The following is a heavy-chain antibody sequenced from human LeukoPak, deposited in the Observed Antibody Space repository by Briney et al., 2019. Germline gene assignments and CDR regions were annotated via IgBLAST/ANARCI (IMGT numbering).Heavy chain of an antibody. V-gene: IGHV4-59*01. D-gene: IGHD3-22*01. CDR3: ARDRGGSYYDSSGSVTNI. J-gene: IGHJ3*02. CDR1: GGSISGYY. CDR2: IYYSGST. Sequence: SETLSLTCTVSGGSISGYYWNWIRQPPGKGLEWIGYIYYSGSTNYNPSLKSRVTISADTSKNQLSLKLSSVTAADTAIYSCARDRGGSYYDSSGSVTNIWGQGTMVTVSS.